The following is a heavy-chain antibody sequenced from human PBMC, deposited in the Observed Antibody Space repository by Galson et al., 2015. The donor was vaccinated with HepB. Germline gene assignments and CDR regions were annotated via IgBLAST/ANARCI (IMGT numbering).Heavy chain of an antibody. CDR1: GFSLSSSGVG. V-gene: IGHV2-5*02. CDR2: IRWDDDK. J-gene: IGHJ4*02. D-gene: IGHD3/OR15-3a*01. Sequence: PALVKPTQTLTLTCTFSGFSLSSSGVGVGWIRQPPGKALEWLALIRWDDDKRYSPSLKSRLTITKDTSKNQVVLTMTNMDPVDTGTYYCAHNMDWNYDDYWGQGTLVTVSS. CDR3: AHNMDWNYDDY.